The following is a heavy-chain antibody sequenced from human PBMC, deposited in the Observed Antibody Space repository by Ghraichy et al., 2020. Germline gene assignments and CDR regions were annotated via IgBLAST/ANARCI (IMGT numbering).Heavy chain of an antibody. J-gene: IGHJ4*01. CDR2: IKQDGIET. Sequence: GGSLRLSCAASGFTFKTYWMSWVRQAPGKGLEWVANIKQDGIETFYVDSVKGRFTVSRDNAKNSLYLQMNSLRAEDTAVYYCARVLYDDFWSASGRRTFFDYWGQGILLTVSS. CDR1: GFTFKTYW. V-gene: IGHV3-7*01. D-gene: IGHD3-3*01. CDR3: ARVLYDDFWSASGRRTFFDY.